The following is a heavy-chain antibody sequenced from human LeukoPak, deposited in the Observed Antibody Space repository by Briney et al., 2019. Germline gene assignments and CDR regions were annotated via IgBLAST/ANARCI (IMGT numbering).Heavy chain of an antibody. Sequence: GGSLRLSCAASGFTFSSYAMHWVRQAPGKGLEYVSAISSNGGSTYYAHSVKGRFTISRDNSKNTLYLQMGSLRAEDMAVYYCARQLVKDYFDYWGQGTLVTVSS. D-gene: IGHD6-13*01. J-gene: IGHJ4*02. CDR2: ISSNGGST. V-gene: IGHV3-64*01. CDR1: GFTFSSYA. CDR3: ARQLVKDYFDY.